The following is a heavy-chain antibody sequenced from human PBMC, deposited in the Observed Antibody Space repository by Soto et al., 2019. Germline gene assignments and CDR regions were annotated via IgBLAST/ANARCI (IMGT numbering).Heavy chain of an antibody. CDR1: GFTFSSYN. Sequence: GGSLRLSCAASGFTFSSYNMNWVRQAPGKGLEWVSYISSSSNTIYYADSVKGRLTISRDNAKNSLYLQMNSLRDEDTAVYYCARDHGELLITYFDYWGQGTLVTVSS. V-gene: IGHV3-48*02. D-gene: IGHD2-21*01. J-gene: IGHJ4*02. CDR3: ARDHGELLITYFDY. CDR2: ISSSSNTI.